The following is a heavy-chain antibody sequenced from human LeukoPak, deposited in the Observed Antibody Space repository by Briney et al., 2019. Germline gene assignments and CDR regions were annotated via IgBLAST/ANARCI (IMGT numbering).Heavy chain of an antibody. CDR2: MNPNSGNT. CDR3: AREEAYCSSTSCTGYYYYGMDV. CDR1: GYTFTSYD. V-gene: IGHV1-8*01. D-gene: IGHD2-2*01. Sequence: ASVKVSCKASGYTFTSYDINWVRQATGRGLEWMGWMNPNSGNTGYAQKFQGRVTMTRNTSISTAYMELSSLRSEDTAVYYCAREEAYCSSTSCTGYYYYGMDVWGQGTTVTVSS. J-gene: IGHJ6*02.